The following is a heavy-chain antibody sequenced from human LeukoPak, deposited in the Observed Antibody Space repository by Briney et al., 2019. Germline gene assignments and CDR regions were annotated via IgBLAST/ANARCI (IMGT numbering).Heavy chain of an antibody. V-gene: IGHV1-69*13. CDR3: ARDLRQQRVLYY. D-gene: IGHD6-6*01. CDR1: GGTFSSYA. J-gene: IGHJ4*02. Sequence: ASVTVSCKATGGTFSSYATSWVRQAPGQGLEWVGGIIPIFGTANYAQKFQGRVTITADESTSTAYMEPSSLRSEDTAVYYCARDLRQQRVLYYWGQGTLVTVSS. CDR2: IIPIFGTA.